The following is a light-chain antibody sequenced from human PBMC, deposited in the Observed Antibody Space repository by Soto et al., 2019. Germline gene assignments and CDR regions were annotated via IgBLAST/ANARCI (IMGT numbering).Light chain of an antibody. J-gene: IGLJ1*01. CDR2: GNS. V-gene: IGLV1-40*01. CDR1: SSNIGAGYD. Sequence: QSVLTQPLSVSGAPGQRVTLSCTGSSSNIGAGYDVHWYQQLPGTAPKLLIYGNSNRPSGFPDRFSGSQSCTSASLAITGLHVEDEADYYCQSYDSSLSVYVFGTGTKLTFL. CDR3: QSYDSSLSVYV.